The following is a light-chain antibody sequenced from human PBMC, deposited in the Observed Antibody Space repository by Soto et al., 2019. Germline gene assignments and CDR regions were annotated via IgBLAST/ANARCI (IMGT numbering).Light chain of an antibody. J-gene: IGKJ4*01. V-gene: IGKV1-5*03. Sequence: DIQMTQSPSTLSASAGDRVTITCRASQSISPWLAWYQQKPGKAPKLLIYKASSLEGGVPSRFSGSGSGTEFNITISSLQPDDFATYYCQQYNTYPLTFGGGTKVDIK. CDR1: QSISPW. CDR3: QQYNTYPLT. CDR2: KAS.